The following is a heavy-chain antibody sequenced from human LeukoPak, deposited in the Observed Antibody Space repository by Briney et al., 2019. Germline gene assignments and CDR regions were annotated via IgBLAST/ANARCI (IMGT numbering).Heavy chain of an antibody. V-gene: IGHV3-53*01. CDR2: IYSGGGA. CDR3: ARNPYDSSGYYSFFDF. J-gene: IGHJ4*02. CDR1: GFTVSSNY. Sequence: PGGSLRLSCAASGFTVSSNYMSWVRQAPGKGLEWVSVIYSGGGAYYADSVKGRFTISRDNSKNTLYLQMNSLRAEDTAVYYCARNPYDSSGYYSFFDFWGQGTLVTVPS. D-gene: IGHD3-22*01.